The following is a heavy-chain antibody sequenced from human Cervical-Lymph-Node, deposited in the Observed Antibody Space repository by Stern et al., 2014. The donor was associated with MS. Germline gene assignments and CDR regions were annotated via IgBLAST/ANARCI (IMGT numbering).Heavy chain of an antibody. D-gene: IGHD3-10*01. CDR2: IIPMFGTA. Sequence: MQLVESGAEVKKPGSSVKVSCKASGGTLSNYGISWVRQAPGQGLEWMGGIIPMFGTAHYAQKFQGRVTITADESANTAYMDLSSLTSEDTAVYYCARDGDSSMLGLDVWGQGTTVTVSS. CDR1: GGTLSNYG. J-gene: IGHJ6*02. V-gene: IGHV1-69*01. CDR3: ARDGDSSMLGLDV.